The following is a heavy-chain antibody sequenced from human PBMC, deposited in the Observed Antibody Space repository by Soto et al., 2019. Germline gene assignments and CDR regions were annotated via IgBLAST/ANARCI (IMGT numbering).Heavy chain of an antibody. V-gene: IGHV1-18*01. CDR2: ISAYNGNT. D-gene: IGHD5-12*01. J-gene: IGHJ6*02. Sequence: GASVKVSCKASGYTFTSYGISWVRQAPGQGLEWMGWISAYNGNTNYAQKLQGRVTMTTDTSTSTAYMELRSLRSDDTAVYYCARVRGGYDTIYYYYGMEVWGQGTTVTVSS. CDR1: GYTFTSYG. CDR3: ARVRGGYDTIYYYYGMEV.